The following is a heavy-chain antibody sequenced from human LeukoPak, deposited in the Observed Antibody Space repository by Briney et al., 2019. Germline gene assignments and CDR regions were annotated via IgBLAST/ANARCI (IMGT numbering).Heavy chain of an antibody. J-gene: IGHJ6*03. Sequence: SVKVSCKASGGTFSSYAISWVRQAPGQGLEWMGRIIPIFGTANYAQKFQGRVTITTDESTSTAYMELSSLRSEDTAGYCCARGGPTAAVYYYYMDVWGKGTTVTVSS. CDR3: ARGGPTAAVYYYYMDV. V-gene: IGHV1-69*05. CDR1: GGTFSSYA. D-gene: IGHD6-13*01. CDR2: IIPIFGTA.